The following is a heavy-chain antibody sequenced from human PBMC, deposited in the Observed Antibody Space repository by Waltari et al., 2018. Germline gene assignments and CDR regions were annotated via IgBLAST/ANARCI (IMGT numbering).Heavy chain of an antibody. CDR3: AHRPSHYDIFSGYYNYFDY. CDR1: GFSFRTRGVC. Sequence: QITLKESGPTLVKPTQPLTLTCAFSGFSFRTRGVCVGCIRQPPGKALEWLAFVYWDDNKRYSPSLKGRLTITKDTSEDQVVLTMTNMDPVDTATYFCAHRPSHYDIFSGYYNYFDYWGQGILVTVSS. D-gene: IGHD3-9*01. V-gene: IGHV2-5*02. CDR2: VYWDDNK. J-gene: IGHJ4*02.